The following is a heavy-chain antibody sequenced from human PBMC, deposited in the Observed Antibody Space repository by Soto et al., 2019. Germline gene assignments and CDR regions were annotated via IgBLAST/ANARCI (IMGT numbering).Heavy chain of an antibody. V-gene: IGHV1-69*01. CDR1: GGTFSSYA. J-gene: IGHJ6*02. D-gene: IGHD2-15*01. Sequence: QVQLVQSGAEVKKPGSSVKVSCKASGGTFSSYAISWVRQAPGQGLEWMGGIIPIFGTANYAQKVQGRVTITADESTSTAYMELSSLRSEDTAVYYCAREPGYCSGGSCYYYYGMDVWGQGTTVTVSS. CDR3: AREPGYCSGGSCYYYYGMDV. CDR2: IIPIFGTA.